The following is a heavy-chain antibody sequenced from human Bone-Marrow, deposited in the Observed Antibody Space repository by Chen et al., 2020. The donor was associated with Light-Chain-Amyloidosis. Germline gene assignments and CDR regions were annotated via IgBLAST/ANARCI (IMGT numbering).Heavy chain of an antibody. J-gene: IGHJ3*02. CDR3: AKDISYDDILPGYPADAFDI. CDR1: GFAFSSYA. CDR2: ISGSGGSR. V-gene: IGHV3-23*04. Sequence: EVQLVESGGGLLQRGGSLRLSCAASGFAFSSYAMRWVRQAPGKGLEWVSTISGSGGSRYYGDSVKGRLSSSRDNCKNALFEQVNSRRAEDRAVYYCAKDISYDDILPGYPADAFDIWGQGTMVTVSS. D-gene: IGHD3-9*01.